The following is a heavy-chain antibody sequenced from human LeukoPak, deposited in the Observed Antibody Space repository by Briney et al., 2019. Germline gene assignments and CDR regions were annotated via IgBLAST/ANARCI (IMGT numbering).Heavy chain of an antibody. J-gene: IGHJ6*03. CDR2: IYASGST. CDR1: GGSISSGSYY. D-gene: IGHD4-17*01. Sequence: SETLSLTCTVSGGSISSGSYYWSWIRQPAGKGLEWIGRIYASGSTNYNPSLKSRVTISVDTSKNQFSLKLSSVTAADTAVYYCARAGGGYGDRRNYYFYMDVWGKGTTVTVSS. V-gene: IGHV4-61*02. CDR3: ARAGGGYGDRRNYYFYMDV.